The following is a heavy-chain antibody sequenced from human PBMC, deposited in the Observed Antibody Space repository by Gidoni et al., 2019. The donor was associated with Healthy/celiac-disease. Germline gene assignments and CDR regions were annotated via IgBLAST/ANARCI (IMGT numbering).Heavy chain of an antibody. J-gene: IGHJ4*02. CDR2: INHSGST. D-gene: IGHD6-13*01. Sequence: QVQLQQWGAGLLKPSETLSLNCAVYGGSFSGYYWSWIRQPPGKGLEWIGEINHSGSTNYNPSLKSRVTISVDTSKNQFSLKLSSVTAADTAVYYCARVPAYSSSWADYWGQGTLVTVSS. CDR3: ARVPAYSSSWADY. V-gene: IGHV4-34*01. CDR1: GGSFSGYY.